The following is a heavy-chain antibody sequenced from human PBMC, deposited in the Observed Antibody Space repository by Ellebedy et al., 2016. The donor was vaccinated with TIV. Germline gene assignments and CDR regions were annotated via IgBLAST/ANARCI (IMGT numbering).Heavy chain of an antibody. D-gene: IGHD3-10*01. CDR3: ARRGAYGSGTYDSTWAWFDP. CDR2: IYPGDSDT. J-gene: IGHJ5*02. Sequence: GESLKISXTGSGYSFTNYWIGWVRQMPGKGLERMGIIYPGDSDTRYSPSFQGPVTISADKSISTAYLQWSSLQASDTATYYCARRGAYGSGTYDSTWAWFDPWGQGTLVTVSS. CDR1: GYSFTNYW. V-gene: IGHV5-51*01.